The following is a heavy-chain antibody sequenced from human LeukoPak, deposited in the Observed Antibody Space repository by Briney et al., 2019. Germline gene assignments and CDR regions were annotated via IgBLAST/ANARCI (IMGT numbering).Heavy chain of an antibody. D-gene: IGHD3-22*01. CDR2: TYYRSKWYN. J-gene: IGHJ4*02. CDR3: ARDYYDSSGYYYSLYYFDY. CDR1: GDSVSSNSAA. Sequence: PSQTLSLTCAISGDSVSSNSAAWNWIRQSPSRGLEWLGRTYYRSKWYNDYAVSVKSRITINPDTSKNQFSLQLNSVTPEDTAVYYCARDYYDSSGYYYSLYYFDYWGQGTLVTVSS. V-gene: IGHV6-1*01.